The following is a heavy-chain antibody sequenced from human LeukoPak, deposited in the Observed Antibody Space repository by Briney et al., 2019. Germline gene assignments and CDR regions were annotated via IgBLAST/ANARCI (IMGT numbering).Heavy chain of an antibody. J-gene: IGHJ5*02. V-gene: IGHV3-30*03. CDR2: ISYDGSNK. CDR1: GFTFSSYG. D-gene: IGHD3-10*01. CDR3: VRSHHPGGWFDP. Sequence: GGSLRLSCAASGFTFSSYGMHWVRQAPGKGLEWVAVISYDGSNKYYVDSVKGRFTISRDNSKNTLYLQMNSLRADDTAVYYCVRSHHPGGWFDPWGQGTLVTVSS.